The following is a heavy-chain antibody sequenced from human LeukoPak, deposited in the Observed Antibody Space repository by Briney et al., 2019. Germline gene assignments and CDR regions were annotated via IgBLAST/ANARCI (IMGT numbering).Heavy chain of an antibody. D-gene: IGHD4-17*01. Sequence: ASVKVSCKASGYTFTSYDINWVRQATGQGLEWMGRMNPNSGNTGYAQKFQGRVTMTRNTSISTAYMELSSLRSEDTAVYYCARAFDYGDYLSYYYYYMDVWGKGTTVTISS. CDR1: GYTFTSYD. V-gene: IGHV1-8*01. J-gene: IGHJ6*03. CDR3: ARAFDYGDYLSYYYYYMDV. CDR2: MNPNSGNT.